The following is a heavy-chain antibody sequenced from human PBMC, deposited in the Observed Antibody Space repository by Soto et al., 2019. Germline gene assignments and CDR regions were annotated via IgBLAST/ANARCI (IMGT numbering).Heavy chain of an antibody. V-gene: IGHV1-18*01. CDR3: ATLSGSYWEDVYFDY. CDR2: ISAYNGNT. D-gene: IGHD1-26*01. CDR1: GYTFTSYG. J-gene: IGHJ4*02. Sequence: ASVKVSCKASGYTFTSYGISWVRQAPGQGLEWMGWISAYNGNTIYAQKFQGRVTMTEDTSTDTAYMELSSLRSEDTAVYYCATLSGSYWEDVYFDYWGQGTLVTVSS.